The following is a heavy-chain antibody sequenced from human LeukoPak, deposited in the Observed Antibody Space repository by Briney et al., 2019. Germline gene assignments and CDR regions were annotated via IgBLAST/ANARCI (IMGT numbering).Heavy chain of an antibody. CDR2: IIPIFGTE. CDR3: ARGGHDILTGYYFPLDY. V-gene: IGHV1-69*05. CDR1: GGTFSSYA. Sequence: SVKVSCKASGGTFSSYAISWVRQAPGQGLEWMGGIIPIFGTENYAQKFQGRVTITTDESTSTAYMELSSLRSEDTAVYYCARGGHDILTGYYFPLDYWGQGTLVTVSS. J-gene: IGHJ4*02. D-gene: IGHD3-9*01.